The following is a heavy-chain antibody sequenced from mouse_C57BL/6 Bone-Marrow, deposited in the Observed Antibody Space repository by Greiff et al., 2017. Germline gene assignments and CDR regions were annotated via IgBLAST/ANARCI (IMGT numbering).Heavy chain of an antibody. CDR2: IDPEIGDT. Sequence: VQLQQSGAELVRPGASVKLSCTASGFNIKDDYLHWVKQRPEQGLEWIGWIDPEIGDTEYASKFQGKATITSVTSSNTAYLQLSSLTSEDTAVYYCSSFDGNYFDFWGQGTPLTVAS. D-gene: IGHD2-3*01. J-gene: IGHJ2*01. CDR1: GFNIKDDY. V-gene: IGHV14-4*01. CDR3: SSFDGNYFDF.